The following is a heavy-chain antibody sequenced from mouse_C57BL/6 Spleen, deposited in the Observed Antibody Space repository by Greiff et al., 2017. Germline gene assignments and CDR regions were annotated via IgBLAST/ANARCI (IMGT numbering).Heavy chain of an antibody. CDR2: IDPSDSYT. CDR1: GYTFTSYW. Sequence: QVQLQQPGAELVRPGTSVKLSCKASGYTFTSYWMHWVKQRPGQGLEWIGVIDPSDSYTNYNQKFKGKATLTVDTSSSTAYMQLSSLTSEDSAVYYGARGRDSYFDYWGQGTTLTVSS. D-gene: IGHD3-3*01. V-gene: IGHV1-59*01. CDR3: ARGRDSYFDY. J-gene: IGHJ2*01.